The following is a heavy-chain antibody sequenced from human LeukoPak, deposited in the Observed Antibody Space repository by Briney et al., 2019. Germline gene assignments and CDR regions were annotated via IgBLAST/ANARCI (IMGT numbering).Heavy chain of an antibody. CDR2: IRYDGSKE. D-gene: IGHD4-17*01. CDR1: GFTFSNYG. V-gene: IGHV3-30*02. Sequence: GGSLRLSCAASGFTFSNYGMNWVRQAPGKGLEWVAFIRYDGSKEYHADSVKGRFTISRDNSKNTLYLQMNSLRAEDTAVYYCAKDNTVTTSGPFFDYWGQGTLVTVSS. J-gene: IGHJ4*02. CDR3: AKDNTVTTSGPFFDY.